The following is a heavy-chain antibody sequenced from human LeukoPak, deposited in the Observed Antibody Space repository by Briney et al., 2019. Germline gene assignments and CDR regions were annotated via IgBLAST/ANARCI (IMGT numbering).Heavy chain of an antibody. CDR3: ARAYDSSGYVPNCWFDP. CDR1: GGSISSGSYY. V-gene: IGHV4-61*02. CDR2: IYTSGST. Sequence: PSETLSLTCTVSGGSISSGSYYWNWIRQPAGKGLEWIGLIYTSGSTKYNPSLQSRVTISVDTSKNQFSLKLSSVTAADTAVYYCARAYDSSGYVPNCWFDPWGQGTLVTVSS. J-gene: IGHJ5*02. D-gene: IGHD3-22*01.